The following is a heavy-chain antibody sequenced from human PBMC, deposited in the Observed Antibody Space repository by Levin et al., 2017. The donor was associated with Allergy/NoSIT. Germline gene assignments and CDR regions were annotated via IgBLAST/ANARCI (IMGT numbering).Heavy chain of an antibody. V-gene: IGHV4-4*02. CDR1: GGSISSSNW. J-gene: IGHJ4*02. CDR2: ISHSGST. CDR3: ARVDCSSTSCYDNY. Sequence: SETLSLTCAVSGGSISSSNWWSWVRQAPGKGLEWIGEISHSGSTNYNPSLKSRVTISEDKSKNQFSLRLNSATAADTAVYYCARVDCSSTSCYDNYWGQGTLVTVSS. D-gene: IGHD2-2*01.